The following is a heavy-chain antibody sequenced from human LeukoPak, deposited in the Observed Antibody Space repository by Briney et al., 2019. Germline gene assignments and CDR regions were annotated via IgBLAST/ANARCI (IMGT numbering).Heavy chain of an antibody. D-gene: IGHD3-10*01. Sequence: GGSLRLSCAASGVAVSNNYMKWVRQAPGKGLEWVSLIYSGGSTYYADSVKGRFTISRDNSKNTLYLQMNSLRADDTAVYFCADPPNSGFWGQGTLVTVSS. V-gene: IGHV3-66*01. CDR3: ADPPNSGF. CDR2: IYSGGST. CDR1: GVAVSNNY. J-gene: IGHJ4*02.